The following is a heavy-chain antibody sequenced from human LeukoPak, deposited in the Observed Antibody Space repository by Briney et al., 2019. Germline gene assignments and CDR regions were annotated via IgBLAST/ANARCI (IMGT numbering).Heavy chain of an antibody. CDR2: ISESGDIK. CDR1: GFTFNGYV. D-gene: IGHD6-25*01. CDR3: TQVNGGAAIDTKYFQH. V-gene: IGHV3-23*01. Sequence: GGSLRVSCVASGFTFNGYVMRWVRQAPGRGLEWVSGISESGDIKIYAESVKGRFTISRDNSKNTLYLQMYSLRVEDTAIYYCTQVNGGAAIDTKYFQHWGPGTLVTVSS. J-gene: IGHJ1*01.